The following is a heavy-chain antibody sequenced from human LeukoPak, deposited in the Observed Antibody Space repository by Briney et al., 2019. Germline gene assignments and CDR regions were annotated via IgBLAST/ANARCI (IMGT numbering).Heavy chain of an antibody. CDR2: INPNSGDT. V-gene: IGHV1-2*06. D-gene: IGHD5-12*01. CDR1: GYTFTAYY. J-gene: IGHJ3*01. Sequence: GASVKVSCKASGYTFTAYYMHWVRQVPGQGLEWMGRINPNSGDTDYAQKFQGRVITTRDTSISTAYMEVSRLRSDDTAVYYCARLDSGHDYGPSWGQGTTVTVSS. CDR3: ARLDSGHDYGPS.